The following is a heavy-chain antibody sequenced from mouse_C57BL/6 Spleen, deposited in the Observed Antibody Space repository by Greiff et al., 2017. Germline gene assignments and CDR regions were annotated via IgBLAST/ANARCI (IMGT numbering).Heavy chain of an antibody. CDR1: GFTFSSYG. Sequence: EVKLQESGGDLVKPGGSLKLSCAASGFTFSSYGMSWVRQTPDKRLEWVATISSGGSYTYYPDSVKGRFTISRDNAKNTLYLQMSSLKSEDTAMYYCARQDLYYYAMDYWGQGTSVTVSS. V-gene: IGHV5-6*01. CDR2: ISSGGSYT. CDR3: ARQDLYYYAMDY. J-gene: IGHJ4*01.